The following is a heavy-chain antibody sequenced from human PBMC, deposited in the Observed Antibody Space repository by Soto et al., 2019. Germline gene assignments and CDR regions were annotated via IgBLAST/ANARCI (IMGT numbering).Heavy chain of an antibody. CDR2: ISSSSSYI. CDR3: ARDRSSSWIRKTYYYYYMDV. V-gene: IGHV3-21*01. CDR1: GFTFSSYS. Sequence: PGGSLRLSCAASGFTFSSYSMNWVRQAPGKGLEWVSSISSSSSYIYYADSVKGRFTISRDNAKNSLYLQMNSLRAEDTAVYYCARDRSSSWIRKTYYYYYMDVWGKGTTVTVSS. J-gene: IGHJ6*03. D-gene: IGHD6-13*01.